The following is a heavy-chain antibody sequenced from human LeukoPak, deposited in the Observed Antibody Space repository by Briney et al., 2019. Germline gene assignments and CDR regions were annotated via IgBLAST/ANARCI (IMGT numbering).Heavy chain of an antibody. J-gene: IGHJ4*02. CDR1: GGSFSGYY. CDR2: INHSGST. Sequence: SETLSLTCAVYGGSFSGYYWSWIRQPPGKGLEWIGEINHSGSTNYNPSLKSRVTISVDTSKNQFSLKLSSVTAADTAVYYCARRSYDILTGYYSLDYWGQGTLVTVSS. CDR3: ARRSYDILTGYYSLDY. V-gene: IGHV4-34*01. D-gene: IGHD3-9*01.